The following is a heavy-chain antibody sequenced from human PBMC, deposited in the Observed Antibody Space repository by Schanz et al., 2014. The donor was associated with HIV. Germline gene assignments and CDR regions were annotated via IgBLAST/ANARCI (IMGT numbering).Heavy chain of an antibody. J-gene: IGHJ6*02. Sequence: VQLVESGGGLVKPGGSLRLSCVVSGFTFDAYTMNWVRQAPGKGLEWVSSINSGGGDKLYANSMKGRFTISRDNANNSLSLQMKSLRAEDTAVYFCARGSWYSGGWYDDYNYYDVDVWGQGTTVIVSS. V-gene: IGHV3-21*01. CDR1: GFTFDAYT. D-gene: IGHD6-19*01. CDR3: ARGSWYSGGWYDDYNYYDVDV. CDR2: INSGGGDK.